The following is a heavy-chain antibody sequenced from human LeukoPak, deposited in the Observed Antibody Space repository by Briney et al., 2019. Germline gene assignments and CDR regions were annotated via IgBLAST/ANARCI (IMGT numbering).Heavy chain of an antibody. CDR1: GFTFSSYS. CDR3: ARAVAARHYYYYYMDV. D-gene: IGHD6-6*01. V-gene: IGHV3-21*01. CDR2: ISSSSSYI. J-gene: IGHJ6*03. Sequence: PGGSLRLSCAASGFTFSSYSMNWVRQAPGKGLEWVSSISSSSSYIYYADSVKGRFTISRDNAKKSLYLQMNSLRAEDTPVYYCARAVAARHYYYYYMDVWGKGTTVTVSS.